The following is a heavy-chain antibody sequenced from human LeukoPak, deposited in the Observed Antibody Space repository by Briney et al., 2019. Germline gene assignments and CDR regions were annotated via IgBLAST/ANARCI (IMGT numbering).Heavy chain of an antibody. J-gene: IGHJ4*02. CDR2: ITGDGGRT. CDR1: GFTFDDYS. V-gene: IGHV3-43*02. D-gene: IGHD1-26*01. CDR3: AKDVEVLSMGFDY. Sequence: PGGSLRLSCAASGFTFDDYSMHWVRQAPGKGREWVSLITGDGGRTKYADSVKGRFTISRDHSKNSLYLQMNSLRAEDTALYYCAKDVEVLSMGFDYWGQGTLVTVSS.